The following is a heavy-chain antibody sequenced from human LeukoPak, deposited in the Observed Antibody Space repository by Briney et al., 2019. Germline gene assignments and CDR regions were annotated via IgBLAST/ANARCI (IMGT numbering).Heavy chain of an antibody. CDR2: IYYSGST. CDR1: GGSISSYY. CDR3: ARDRSVVGAPDY. Sequence: PSETLSLTCTVSGGSISSYYWSWIRQPPGKGLEWIGYIYYSGSTNYNPSLKSRVTISVDTSKNQFSLKLSSVTAADTAVYYCARDRSVVGAPDYWGQGTLVTVSS. V-gene: IGHV4-59*01. D-gene: IGHD1-26*01. J-gene: IGHJ4*02.